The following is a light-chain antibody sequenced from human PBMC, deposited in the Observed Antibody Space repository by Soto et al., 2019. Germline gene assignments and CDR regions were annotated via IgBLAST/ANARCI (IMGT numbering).Light chain of an antibody. Sequence: EIVMTQSPATLSVSPGERATLSCRASQPLTTHLARYPPNPGPAPRPLIFGGVTRATDIPARFSGGGSATEFILTISRLQSEDFAVYYCQQYNDWPPTFGQGTRLEI. J-gene: IGKJ5*01. CDR3: QQYNDWPPT. CDR2: GGV. V-gene: IGKV3-15*01. CDR1: QPLTTH.